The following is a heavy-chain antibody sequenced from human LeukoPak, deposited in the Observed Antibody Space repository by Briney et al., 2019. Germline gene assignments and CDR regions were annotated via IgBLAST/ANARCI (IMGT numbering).Heavy chain of an antibody. CDR1: GFTFSSYW. J-gene: IGHJ4*02. D-gene: IGHD3-10*01. CDR2: IKQDGSEK. Sequence: PGGSLRLSCAASGFTFSSYWMSWVRQAPGKGLEWVANIKQDGSEKYYVDSVKGRFTISRDNAKNSLYLQMNSLRAEDTAVYYCARDGLWFGELPQLDYWGQGTLVTVSS. CDR3: ARDGLWFGELPQLDY. V-gene: IGHV3-7*01.